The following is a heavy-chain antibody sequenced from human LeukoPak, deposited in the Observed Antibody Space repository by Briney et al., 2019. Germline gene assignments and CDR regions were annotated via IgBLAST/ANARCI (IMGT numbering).Heavy chain of an antibody. CDR3: VRGDSRDY. CDR1: GFTFSTYT. J-gene: IGHJ4*02. Sequence: GGSLRLSCAASGFTFSTYTMNWVRQAPGQGLEWVSSIPDSGTYSHHADSVKGRFTISRDNAKNSLYLDMNSLRAEDTAVYYCVRGDSRDYWGQGTLVTVSS. V-gene: IGHV3-21*01. D-gene: IGHD6-13*01. CDR2: IPDSGTYS.